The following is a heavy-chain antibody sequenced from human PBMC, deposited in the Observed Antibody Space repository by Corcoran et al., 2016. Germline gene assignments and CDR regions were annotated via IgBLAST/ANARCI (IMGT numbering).Heavy chain of an antibody. J-gene: IGHJ4*02. V-gene: IGHV3-7*01. Sequence: EVQLVESGGGLVPPGWSLRLSCAASGFTFSSYWITWVRQAPGKGLEWVANIKYDGSEKYYVDSVKGRFTISRDNAKNSLSLQMSSLRAEDTAVYYCAREKSGSSLEYWGQGTLVTVSS. CDR2: IKYDGSEK. CDR3: AREKSGSSLEY. D-gene: IGHD3-3*01. CDR1: GFTFSSYW.